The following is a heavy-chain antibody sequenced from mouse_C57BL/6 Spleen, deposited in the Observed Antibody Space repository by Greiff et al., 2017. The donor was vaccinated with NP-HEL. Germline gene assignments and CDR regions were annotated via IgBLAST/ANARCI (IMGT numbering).Heavy chain of an antibody. CDR2: INPGSGGT. D-gene: IGHD1-1*01. V-gene: IGHV1-54*01. CDR3: ARRITTRRYFDY. CDR1: GYAFTNYL. Sequence: QVQLQQSGAELVRPGTSVKVSCKASGYAFTNYLIEWVKQRPGQGLDWIGVINPGSGGTNYNEKFKGKATLTADKSSSTAYMQLSSLTSEDSAVYFCARRITTRRYFDYWGQGTTLTVSS. J-gene: IGHJ2*01.